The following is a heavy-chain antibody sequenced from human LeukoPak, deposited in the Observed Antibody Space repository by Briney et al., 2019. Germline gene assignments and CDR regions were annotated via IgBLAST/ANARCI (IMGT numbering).Heavy chain of an antibody. D-gene: IGHD6-19*01. CDR3: ARVAGSIDY. CDR1: GYTFTTYD. J-gene: IGHJ4*02. Sequence: GASVKVSCKASGYTFTTYDINWVRQATGQGLEWMGWMNPNSGYTGYAQKFQGRVTITRDTSISTAYMELSSLRSEDTAVYYCARVAGSIDYWGQGTLATVSS. CDR2: MNPNSGYT. V-gene: IGHV1-8*03.